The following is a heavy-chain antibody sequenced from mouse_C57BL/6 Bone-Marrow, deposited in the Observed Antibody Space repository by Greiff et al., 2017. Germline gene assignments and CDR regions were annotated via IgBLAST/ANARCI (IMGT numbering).Heavy chain of an antibody. CDR3: GRWVRRGY. D-gene: IGHD2-14*01. V-gene: IGHV14-3*01. CDR2: IDPANGNT. CDR1: GFNIKNTY. J-gene: IGHJ4*01. Sequence: VQLQQSVAELVRPGASVKLSCTASGFNIKNTYMHWVQQRPEQNLEWIGKIDPANGNTKYAPKFQGKATITADTSSNTDYLQLSSRTTEDNSIDYCGRWVRRGYWGQGTSVTVSS.